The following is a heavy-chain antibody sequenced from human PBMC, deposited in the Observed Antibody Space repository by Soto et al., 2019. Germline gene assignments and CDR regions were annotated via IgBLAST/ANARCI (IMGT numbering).Heavy chain of an antibody. CDR2: IYWDDDK. V-gene: IGHV2-5*02. Sequence: QITLNESGPTQVKPRQTLTLTCTFSGFSLTTSGVGVGWIRQSPGKAPEWLALIYWDDDKRYSPSLKSSLTITEHTSKKQVVLTMADLDPADTATYYCAHRVLRTVFGLVTTTAIYFDFWGQGTPVAVSS. J-gene: IGHJ4*02. CDR1: GFSLTTSGVG. CDR3: AHRVLRTVFGLVTTTAIYFDF. D-gene: IGHD3-3*01.